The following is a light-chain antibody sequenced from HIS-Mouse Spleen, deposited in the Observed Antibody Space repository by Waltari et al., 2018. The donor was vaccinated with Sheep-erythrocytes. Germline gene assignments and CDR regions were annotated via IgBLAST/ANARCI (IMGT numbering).Light chain of an antibody. Sequence: AIRLTQSPSSLSASTGHRVTITCRASQGISSDLAWYQQKPGKAPKLLIYAASTLQSGVPSRFSGSGSGTDFTLTISCLQSEDFATYYCQQYYSYPQTFGQGTKVEIK. CDR3: QQYYSYPQT. CDR2: AAS. CDR1: QGISSD. J-gene: IGKJ1*01. V-gene: IGKV1-8*01.